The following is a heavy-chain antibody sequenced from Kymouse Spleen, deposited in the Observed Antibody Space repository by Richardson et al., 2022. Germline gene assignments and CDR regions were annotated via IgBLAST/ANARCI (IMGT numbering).Heavy chain of an antibody. J-gene: IGHJ6*02. Sequence: QVQLQQWGAGLLKPSETLSLTCAVYGGSFSGYYWSWIRQPPGKGLEWIGEINHSGSTNYNPSLKSRVTISVDTSKNQFSLKLSSVTAADTAVYYCAREKITSQNIGYYYYGMDVWGQGTTVTVSS. V-gene: IGHV4-34*01. D-gene: IGHD1-14*01. CDR1: GGSFSGYY. CDR2: INHSGST. CDR3: AREKITSQNIGYYYYGMDV.